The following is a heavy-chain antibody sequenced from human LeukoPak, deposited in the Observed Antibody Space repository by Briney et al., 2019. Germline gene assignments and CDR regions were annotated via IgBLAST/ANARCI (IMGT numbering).Heavy chain of an antibody. J-gene: IGHJ3*02. CDR1: GGSISNYY. V-gene: IGHV4-59*01. CDR3: ARGNYDSRGYSNAFDI. Sequence: PSETLSLTCTVSGGSISNYYWSWIRQPPGKGLEWIGYIYYSGSTNYNPSLKSRVTISADTSKNQFSLKLSSVTAADTAVYYCARGNYDSRGYSNAFDIWGQGAMVTVSS. D-gene: IGHD3-22*01. CDR2: IYYSGST.